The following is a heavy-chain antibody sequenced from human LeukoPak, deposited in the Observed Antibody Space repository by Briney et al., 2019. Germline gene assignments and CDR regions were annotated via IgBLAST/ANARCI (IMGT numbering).Heavy chain of an antibody. CDR1: GFTCRDYS. Sequence: PGVSLRLSGTASGFTCRDYSMIWVRQAPGKGLEGGGFIRRKAYGGTTEYAASVKGRFTISRDDSKSIAYLQMKRLKTEDTALYYCTRDGIAYYDSSRYYPHLDYWRQRTLLTVPS. J-gene: IGHJ4*02. CDR2: IRRKAYGGTT. CDR3: TRDGIAYYDSSRYYPHLDY. V-gene: IGHV3-49*02. D-gene: IGHD3-22*01.